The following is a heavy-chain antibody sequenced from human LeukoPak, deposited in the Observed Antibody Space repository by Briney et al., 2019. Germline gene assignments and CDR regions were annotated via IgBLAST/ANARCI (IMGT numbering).Heavy chain of an antibody. V-gene: IGHV3-48*03. J-gene: IGHJ4*02. CDR3: ATGGNSLAY. D-gene: IGHD1-26*01. CDR1: GLTFSNYE. CDR2: ISSSGSTT. Sequence: PGGSLRLSCAASGLTFSNYEMNWVRQTPGKGLEWVSTISSSGSTTYFADSVKGRFTVSRDNAKRSLSLQVNSLRVDDTAVYYCATGGNSLAYWGQGTLVTVSS.